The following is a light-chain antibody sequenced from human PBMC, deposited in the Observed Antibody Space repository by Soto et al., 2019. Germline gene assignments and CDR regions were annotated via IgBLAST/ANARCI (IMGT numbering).Light chain of an antibody. J-gene: IGKJ3*01. CDR1: QSVSSN. CDR2: GAS. CDR3: HQYGSSPFT. Sequence: EIVLTQSPGTLSLSPGERATLSCRASQSVSSNLAWYQQKPGQAPRLLIYGASSRATGIPDRFSGSGSGTDFTLSSRRLEPEDSEVYYCHQYGSSPFTFGPGT. V-gene: IGKV3-20*01.